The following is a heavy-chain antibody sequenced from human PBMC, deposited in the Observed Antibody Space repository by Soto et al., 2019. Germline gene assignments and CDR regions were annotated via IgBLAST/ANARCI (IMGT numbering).Heavy chain of an antibody. CDR1: GFTFSSYG. D-gene: IGHD5-12*01. Sequence: QVQLVESGGGVVQPGRSLRLSCAASGFTFSSYGMHWVRQAPGKGLEWVAVISYDGSNRYYADSVKGRFTISSDNSKNTLYLQMNSLRAEDTAVYYCAKVFDYMDYWGQGTLVTVSS. CDR2: ISYDGSNR. J-gene: IGHJ4*02. V-gene: IGHV3-30*18. CDR3: AKVFDYMDY.